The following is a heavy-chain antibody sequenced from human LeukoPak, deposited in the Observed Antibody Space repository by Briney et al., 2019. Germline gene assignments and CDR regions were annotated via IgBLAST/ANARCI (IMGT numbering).Heavy chain of an antibody. V-gene: IGHV3-33*01. CDR2: IWYDGSNK. Sequence: PGGSLRLSCAASGFTFSSYGMHWVRQAPGKGLEWVAVIWYDGSNKYYADSVKGRFTISRDNSKNTLYLQMNSLRAEDTAVYYCAREGIYDYVWGSHDYWGQGTLVTVSS. D-gene: IGHD3-16*01. CDR1: GFTFSSYG. J-gene: IGHJ4*02. CDR3: AREGIYDYVWGSHDY.